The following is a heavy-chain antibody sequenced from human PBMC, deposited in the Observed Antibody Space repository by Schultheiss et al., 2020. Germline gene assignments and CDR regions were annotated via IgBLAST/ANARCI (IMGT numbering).Heavy chain of an antibody. CDR2: ISYDGSNK. CDR3: ARSHSRQPLYYYGMDV. J-gene: IGHJ6*02. D-gene: IGHD1-1*01. CDR1: GFTFSSYG. Sequence: GGSLRLSCAASGFTFSSYGMHWVRQAPGKGLEWVAVISYDGSNKYYADSVKGRFTISRDNSKNTLYLQMNSLRAEDTAVYYCARSHSRQPLYYYGMDVWGQGTTVTGSS. V-gene: IGHV3-30*03.